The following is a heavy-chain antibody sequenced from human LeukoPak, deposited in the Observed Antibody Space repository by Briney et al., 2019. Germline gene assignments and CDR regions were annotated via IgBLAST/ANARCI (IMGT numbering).Heavy chain of an antibody. Sequence: GGSLRLSCTASGFTFGDFAMNWVRQAPGKGLEWVSYISSSGSTIYYADSVKGRFTISRDNAKNSLYLQMNSLRAEDTAVYYCAELGITMIGGVWGKGTTVTISS. CDR1: GFTFGDFA. CDR3: AELGITMIGGV. J-gene: IGHJ6*04. CDR2: ISSSGSTI. D-gene: IGHD3-10*02. V-gene: IGHV3-48*03.